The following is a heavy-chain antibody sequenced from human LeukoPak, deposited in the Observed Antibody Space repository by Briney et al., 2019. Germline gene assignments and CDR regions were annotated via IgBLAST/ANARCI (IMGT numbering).Heavy chain of an antibody. V-gene: IGHV3-33*01. J-gene: IGHJ4*02. CDR1: GFTFSSYG. Sequence: PGRSLRLSCAASGFTFSSYGMHWVRQAPGKGLEWVAVIWYDGSNKYYADSVKGRFTISRDNSKNTLYLQMNTLRAEDTAVYYCASNSRSGGVSWDYFDYWGQGTLVTVSS. CDR3: ASNSRSGGVSWDYFDY. CDR2: IWYDGSNK. D-gene: IGHD3-16*01.